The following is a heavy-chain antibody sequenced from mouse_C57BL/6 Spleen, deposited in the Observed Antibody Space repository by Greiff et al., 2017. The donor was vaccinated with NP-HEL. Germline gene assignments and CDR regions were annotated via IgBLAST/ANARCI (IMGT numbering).Heavy chain of an antibody. CDR1: GFTITDDY. CDR2: IDPENGDT. Sequence: VQLQQSGAELVRPGASVTLSCTASGFTITDDYMHWVKQRPEQGLEWIGWIDPENGDTEYASKFQGKAPITADTSSNTAYLQLSSLTSEDTAVYYCTTEGYYSNYGFAYWGQGTLVTVSA. J-gene: IGHJ3*01. V-gene: IGHV14-4*01. CDR3: TTEGYYSNYGFAY. D-gene: IGHD2-5*01.